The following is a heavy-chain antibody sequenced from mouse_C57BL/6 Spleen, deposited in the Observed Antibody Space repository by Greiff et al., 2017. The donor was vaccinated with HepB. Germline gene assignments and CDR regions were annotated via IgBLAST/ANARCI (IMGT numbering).Heavy chain of an antibody. CDR1: GYTFTDYE. CDR2: IDPETGGT. J-gene: IGHJ2*01. Sequence: LVESGAELVRPGASVTLSCKASGYTFTDYEMHWVKQTPVHGLEWIGAIDPETGGTAYNQKFKGKAILTADKSSITAYMELRSLTSEDSAVYYCTSYYFYFDYWGQGTTLTVSS. D-gene: IGHD1-1*01. V-gene: IGHV1-15*01. CDR3: TSYYFYFDY.